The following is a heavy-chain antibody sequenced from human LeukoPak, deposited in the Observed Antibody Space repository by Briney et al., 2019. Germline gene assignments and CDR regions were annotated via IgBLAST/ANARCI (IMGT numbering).Heavy chain of an antibody. Sequence: SETLSLTCAVYGGSFSGYYWSWIRQPPGKGLEWIGEINHSGSTNYNPSLKSRVTISVDTSKNQFSLKLSSVTAADTAVYYCASWGATHHYFDSWGRGTLATVSS. D-gene: IGHD1-26*01. CDR2: INHSGST. CDR3: ASWGATHHYFDS. J-gene: IGHJ4*02. V-gene: IGHV4-34*01. CDR1: GGSFSGYY.